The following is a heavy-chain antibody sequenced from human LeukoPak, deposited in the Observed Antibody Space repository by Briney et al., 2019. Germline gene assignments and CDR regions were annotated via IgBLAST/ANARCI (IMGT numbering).Heavy chain of an antibody. Sequence: GGSLRLSCAASGFPLSNYSINWVRQAPGKGLEWVSYISSSGSAIYYVDSVKGRFTVSRDNAKNSLFLQMNSPRAEDTAVYYCVRVKGSYFDYWGQGALVTVSS. CDR3: VRVKGSYFDY. CDR1: GFPLSNYS. CDR2: ISSSGSAI. J-gene: IGHJ4*02. V-gene: IGHV3-48*01. D-gene: IGHD2-15*01.